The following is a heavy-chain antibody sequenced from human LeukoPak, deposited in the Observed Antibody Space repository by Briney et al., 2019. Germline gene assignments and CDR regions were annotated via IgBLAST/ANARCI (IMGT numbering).Heavy chain of an antibody. CDR3: ARVVVAVFGVMVHSNYFDS. Sequence: VASVKVSCKASGYTFTGYYMHWVRQAPGQGLEWMGWINPNSGGTNYAQKFQGRVTMTRDTSISTAYMELSRLRSDDTAVYYCARVVVAVFGVMVHSNYFDSWGQGTLITVSS. CDR2: INPNSGGT. J-gene: IGHJ4*02. D-gene: IGHD3-3*01. CDR1: GYTFTGYY. V-gene: IGHV1-2*02.